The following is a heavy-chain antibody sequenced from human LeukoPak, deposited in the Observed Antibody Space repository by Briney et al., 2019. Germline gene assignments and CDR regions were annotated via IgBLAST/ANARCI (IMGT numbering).Heavy chain of an antibody. D-gene: IGHD3-22*01. CDR1: GFTFSSDS. CDR2: ISSSSSYI. V-gene: IGHV3-21*01. CDR3: HGEKWLLKRPDL. J-gene: IGHJ5*02. Sequence: GGSLRLSCAASGFTFSSDSMNWVRQAPGKGLEWVSSISSSSSYIYYADSVKGRFTISRDNAKNSLYLQMNSLRAEDRAVYYCHGEKWLLKRPDLWGQGTLVTVSS.